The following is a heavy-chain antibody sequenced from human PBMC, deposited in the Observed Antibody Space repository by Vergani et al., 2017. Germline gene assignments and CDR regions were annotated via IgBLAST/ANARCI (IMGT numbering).Heavy chain of an antibody. CDR2: INPNSGGT. D-gene: IGHD3-22*01. CDR3: ARDQRSTYYYDSSGYYPY. Sequence: QVQLVQSGAEVKKPGASVKVSCKASGYTFTGYYMHWVRQAPGQGLEWMGWINPNSGGTNYAQKFQGRVTMTRDTSISTAYMELSMLRSDDTAVYYCARDQRSTYYYDSSGYYPYWDQGTLVTVSS. CDR1: GYTFTGYY. J-gene: IGHJ4*02. V-gene: IGHV1-2*02.